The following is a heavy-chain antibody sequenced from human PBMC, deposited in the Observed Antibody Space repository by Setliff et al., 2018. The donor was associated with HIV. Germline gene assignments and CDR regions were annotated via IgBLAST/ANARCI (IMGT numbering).Heavy chain of an antibody. CDR2: IGGRFDT. J-gene: IGHJ6*03. CDR3: ARAYYHHSGAYWSTDYYYSYIDV. CDR1: GFTFSDYS. Sequence: GGSLRLSCAASGFTFSDYSMNWVRQAPGKGLAWVSFIGGRFDTYYADSVKGRFTISRDNAKKSLYLQMDSLRAEDTAVYYCARAYYHHSGAYWSTDYYYSYIDVWGKGTTVTVSS. V-gene: IGHV3-48*01. D-gene: IGHD3-22*01.